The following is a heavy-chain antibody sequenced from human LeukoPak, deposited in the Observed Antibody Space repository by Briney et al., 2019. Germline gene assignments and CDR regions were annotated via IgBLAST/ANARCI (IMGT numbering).Heavy chain of an antibody. J-gene: IGHJ4*02. CDR1: GFTFSTHG. Sequence: GGSLRLSCAASGFTFSTHGMHWVRQAPGKGLEWVAFIRYDGSNKYYADSVKGRFTISRDNSKNTLYLQMNSLRAEDTAVYYCAKGVVVVVAAMPYYFDYWGQGTLVTVSS. CDR3: AKGVVVVVAAMPYYFDY. V-gene: IGHV3-30*02. CDR2: IRYDGSNK. D-gene: IGHD2-15*01.